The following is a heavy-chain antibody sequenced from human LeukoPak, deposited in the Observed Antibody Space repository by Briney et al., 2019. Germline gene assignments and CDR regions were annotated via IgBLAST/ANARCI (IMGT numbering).Heavy chain of an antibody. CDR2: IYYSGST. CDR3: AREGKQQLVPRY. V-gene: IGHV4-30-4*01. CDR1: GGSISSGDYY. J-gene: IGHJ4*02. Sequence: PSETLSLTCTVSGGSISSGDYYWSWTRQPPGKGLEWIGYIYYSGSTYYNPSLKSRVTISVDTSKNQFSLKLSSVTAADTAVYYCAREGKQQLVPRYWGQGTLVTVSS. D-gene: IGHD6-13*01.